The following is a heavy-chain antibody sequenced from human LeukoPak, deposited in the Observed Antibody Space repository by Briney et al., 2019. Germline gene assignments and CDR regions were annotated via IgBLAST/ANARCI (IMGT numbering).Heavy chain of an antibody. J-gene: IGHJ6*03. CDR1: GFTFSDYY. Sequence: GGSLRLSCAASGFTFSDYYMSWIRQAPGKGLEWVSYISSSGSTIYYADSVKGRFTISRDNAKNSLYLQMNGLRAEDTAVYYCARDRGDYSNSYYYYYMDVWVKGTTVTVSS. D-gene: IGHD4-11*01. V-gene: IGHV3-11*01. CDR2: ISSSGSTI. CDR3: ARDRGDYSNSYYYYYMDV.